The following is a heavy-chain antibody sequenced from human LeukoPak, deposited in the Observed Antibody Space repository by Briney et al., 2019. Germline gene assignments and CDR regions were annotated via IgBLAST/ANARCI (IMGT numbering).Heavy chain of an antibody. CDR1: GFTFSNAC. CDR2: IKSKPAGETT. V-gene: IGHV3-15*01. Sequence: GGSLRPSCAASGFTFSNACMNWVRQAPGKGLEWVGRIKSKPAGETTTYAAPVKGRFTISRDDSRNTLYLQMNSPKTEDTTVYYCTTCGGDCYFNYWGQGTLVTVSS. CDR3: TTCGGDCYFNY. J-gene: IGHJ4*02. D-gene: IGHD2-21*02.